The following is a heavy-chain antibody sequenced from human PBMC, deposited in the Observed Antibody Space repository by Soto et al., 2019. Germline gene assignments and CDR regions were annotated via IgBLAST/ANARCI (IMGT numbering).Heavy chain of an antibody. Sequence: EVQLVESGGGLVQPGGSLRLSCAASGFTFSSYSMNWVRQAPGKGLEWVSYINSGSSTIYYADSVNGRFTISRDNAKNSLYLQMNSLRDEDTAVYYCARDAPRCSGGSCFDFWGQGTLVTVSS. J-gene: IGHJ4*02. D-gene: IGHD2-15*01. CDR3: ARDAPRCSGGSCFDF. CDR2: INSGSSTI. V-gene: IGHV3-48*02. CDR1: GFTFSSYS.